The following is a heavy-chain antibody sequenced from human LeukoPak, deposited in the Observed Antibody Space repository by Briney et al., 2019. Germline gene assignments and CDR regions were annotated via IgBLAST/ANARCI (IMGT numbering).Heavy chain of an antibody. CDR3: ARQGPVLRYFDWFFDY. CDR1: GGSFSGYY. CDR2: INHSGST. J-gene: IGHJ4*02. V-gene: IGHV4-34*01. D-gene: IGHD3-9*01. Sequence: SETLSLTCAVYGGSFSGYYWSWIRQPPGKGLGWIGEINHSGSTNYNPSLKSRVTISVDTSKNQFSLKLSSVTAADTAVYYCARQGPVLRYFDWFFDYWGLGTLVTVSS.